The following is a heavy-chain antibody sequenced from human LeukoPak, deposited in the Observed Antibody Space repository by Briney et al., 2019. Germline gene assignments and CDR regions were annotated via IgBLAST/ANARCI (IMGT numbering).Heavy chain of an antibody. D-gene: IGHD3-22*01. CDR2: ISGSGGST. CDR3: AKTRGYDSSGYYHY. CDR1: GFTFSSYA. Sequence: GGSLRLSCAASGFTFSSYAMSWVRQAPGKGLEWVSAISGSGGSTHYADSVKGRFTISRDNSKNTLYLQMNSLRAEDTAVYYCAKTRGYDSSGYYHYWGQGTLVTVSS. J-gene: IGHJ4*02. V-gene: IGHV3-23*01.